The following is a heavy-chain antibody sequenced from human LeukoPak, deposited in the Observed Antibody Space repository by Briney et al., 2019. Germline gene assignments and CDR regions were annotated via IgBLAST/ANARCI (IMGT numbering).Heavy chain of an antibody. CDR1: GYTFTSYY. D-gene: IGHD3-3*01. CDR2: INPSGGST. J-gene: IGHJ5*02. CDR3: ATDQGYLRRPLEWAHNWFDP. V-gene: IGHV1-46*01. Sequence: ASVKVSCKASGYTFTSYYMHWVRQAPGQGLEWMGIINPSGGSTSYAQKFQGRVTMTRDTSTSTVYMELSSLRSADTAVYYRATDQGYLRRPLEWAHNWFDPWGQGTLVTVSS.